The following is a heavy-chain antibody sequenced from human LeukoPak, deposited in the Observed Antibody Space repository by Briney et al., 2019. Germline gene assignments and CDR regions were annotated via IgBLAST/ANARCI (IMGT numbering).Heavy chain of an antibody. CDR2: IYYSGST. Sequence: SETLSLTCAVSGGSISSSSYYWGWIRQPPGKGLEWIGSIYYSGSTYYNPSLKSRVTISVDTSKNQFSLKLSSVTAADTAVYYCARRPITMIVVAAPLGAFDIWGQGTMVTVSS. D-gene: IGHD3-22*01. CDR1: GGSISSSSYY. J-gene: IGHJ3*02. CDR3: ARRPITMIVVAAPLGAFDI. V-gene: IGHV4-39*01.